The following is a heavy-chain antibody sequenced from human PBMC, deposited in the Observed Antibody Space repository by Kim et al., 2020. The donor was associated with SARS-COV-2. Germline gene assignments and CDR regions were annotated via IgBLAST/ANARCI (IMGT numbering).Heavy chain of an antibody. J-gene: IGHJ4*02. V-gene: IGHV5-51*01. Sequence: SPSFQGQVTISADKSISTDYLQWSSLKASDTAIYYCATSGVASPGTFDYWGQGTLVTVSS. D-gene: IGHD6-13*01. CDR3: ATSGVASPGTFDY.